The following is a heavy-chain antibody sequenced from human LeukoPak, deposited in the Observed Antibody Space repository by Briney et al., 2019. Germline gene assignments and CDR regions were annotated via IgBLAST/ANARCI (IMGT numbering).Heavy chain of an antibody. V-gene: IGHV3-21*01. CDR3: ARDGIGASLYYYYYMDV. J-gene: IGHJ6*03. CDR1: GFTFSSYS. D-gene: IGHD3-10*01. Sequence: GGSLRLSCAASGFTFSSYSMNWVRQAPGKGLEWVSSISSSSSYIYYADSVKGRFTISRGNAKNSLYLQMNSLRAEDTAVYYCARDGIGASLYYYYYMDVWGKGTTVTVSS. CDR2: ISSSSSYI.